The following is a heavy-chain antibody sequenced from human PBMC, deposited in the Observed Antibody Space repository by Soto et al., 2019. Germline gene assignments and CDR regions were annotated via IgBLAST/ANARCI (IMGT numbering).Heavy chain of an antibody. Sequence: SETLSLTCSVSGGSINSSSYFWGWVRQPPGQGLEWIGSIYYSGSTYYNPSLRSRVTISVDTSKNQFSLKLSSVTAADTAVFYCARLYSSGSRNWFDPWGQGTLVTVSS. CDR3: ARLYSSGSRNWFDP. V-gene: IGHV4-39*01. J-gene: IGHJ5*02. CDR2: IYYSGST. CDR1: GGSINSSSYF. D-gene: IGHD6-19*01.